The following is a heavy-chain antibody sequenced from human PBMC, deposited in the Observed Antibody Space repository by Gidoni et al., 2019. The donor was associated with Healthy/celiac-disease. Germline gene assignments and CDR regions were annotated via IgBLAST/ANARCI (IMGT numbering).Heavy chain of an antibody. Sequence: QVQLQESGPGLVKPSETLSLTCTVSGGSIRSYYWSWIRQPPGKGLEWIGYIYYSGSTNYNPSLKSRVTISVDTSKNQFSLKLSSVTAADTAVYYCARWGDGYNRNYFDYWGQGTLVTVSS. V-gene: IGHV4-59*01. CDR3: ARWGDGYNRNYFDY. D-gene: IGHD5-12*01. J-gene: IGHJ4*02. CDR1: GGSIRSYY. CDR2: IYYSGST.